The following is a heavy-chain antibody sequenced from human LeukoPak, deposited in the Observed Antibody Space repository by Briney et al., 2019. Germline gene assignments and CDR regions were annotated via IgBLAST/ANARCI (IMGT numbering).Heavy chain of an antibody. Sequence: PSETLSLTCTVSGGSISNYYWSWIRQPPGKGLERIGYIYYTGTTNYNPSLKSRVTIPLDTSKNQFSLKLTSVSAADTAVYYCARESSGHLNAFDIWGQGTMVTVSS. CDR3: ARESSGHLNAFDI. CDR2: IYYTGTT. D-gene: IGHD6-19*01. V-gene: IGHV4-59*01. CDR1: GGSISNYY. J-gene: IGHJ3*02.